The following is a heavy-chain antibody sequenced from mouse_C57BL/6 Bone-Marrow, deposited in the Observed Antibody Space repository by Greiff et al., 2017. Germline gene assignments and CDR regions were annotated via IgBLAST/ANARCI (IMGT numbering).Heavy chain of an antibody. J-gene: IGHJ2*01. Sequence: EVKLMESGPVLVKPGASVKMSCKASGYTFTDYYMNWVKQSHGKSLEWIGVINPYNGGTSYNQKFKGKATLTVDKSSSTAYMELNSLTSEDSAVYYCARDGGWLLYFDYWGQGTTLTVSS. CDR3: ARDGGWLLYFDY. D-gene: IGHD2-3*01. CDR1: GYTFTDYY. CDR2: INPYNGGT. V-gene: IGHV1-19*01.